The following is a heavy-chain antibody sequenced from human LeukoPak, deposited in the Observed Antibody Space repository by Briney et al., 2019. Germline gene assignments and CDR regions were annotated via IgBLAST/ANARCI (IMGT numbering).Heavy chain of an antibody. Sequence: GGSRRLSCPASGFTFSNYWMHWVRQPPGKVLGWVARINSNGSFTTYADSVKGRFTISRDNAKTTLNLQMNSLRAEDTAVYYCARGFRSGWYLFGGFWGQGALVTVSS. CDR3: ARGFRSGWYLFGGF. V-gene: IGHV3-74*03. CDR2: INSNGSFT. J-gene: IGHJ4*02. D-gene: IGHD6-19*01. CDR1: GFTFSNYW.